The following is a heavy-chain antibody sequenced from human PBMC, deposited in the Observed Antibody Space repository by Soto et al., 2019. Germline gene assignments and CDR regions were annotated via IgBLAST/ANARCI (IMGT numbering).Heavy chain of an antibody. CDR3: ARVPMYSSGWLHYYFDY. CDR2: IYYSGST. CDR1: GGSVSSGSYY. D-gene: IGHD6-19*01. Sequence: SETLSLTCTVSGGSVSSGSYYWSWIRQPPGKGLEWIGYIYYSGSTNYNPSLKSRVTISVDTSKNQFSLKLSSVTAADTAVYYCARVPMYSSGWLHYYFDYWGQGTLVTVSS. J-gene: IGHJ4*02. V-gene: IGHV4-61*01.